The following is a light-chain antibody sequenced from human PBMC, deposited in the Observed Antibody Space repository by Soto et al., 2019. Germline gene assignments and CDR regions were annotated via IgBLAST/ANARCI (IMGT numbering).Light chain of an antibody. CDR1: QDISHY. CDR3: QQRNSYPRT. CDR2: AAS. V-gene: IGKV1-9*01. Sequence: DIQMTQSPSSLSASVGDTVTITCQASQDISHYLNWYQQKPGKAPNLLISAASTLQSGVPSRFSGSGSETEFTLTITSLQPEDSATYYCQQRNSYPRTFGQGTKVDIK. J-gene: IGKJ2*01.